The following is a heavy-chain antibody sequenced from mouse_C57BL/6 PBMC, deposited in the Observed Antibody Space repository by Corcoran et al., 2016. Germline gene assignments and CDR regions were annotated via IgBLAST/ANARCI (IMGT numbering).Heavy chain of an antibody. J-gene: IGHJ2*01. D-gene: IGHD1-1*01. CDR1: GYAFSSYW. CDR2: IYPGDGDT. CDR3: ARLITTVVATDYYFDY. V-gene: IGHV1-80*01. Sequence: QVQLQQSGAELVKPGASVKISCKASGYAFSSYWMNWVKQRPGKGLEWIGQIYPGDGDTNYNGKFKGKATLTADKSSSTAYMQLSSLTSEDSAVYFCARLITTVVATDYYFDYWGQGTTLTVSS.